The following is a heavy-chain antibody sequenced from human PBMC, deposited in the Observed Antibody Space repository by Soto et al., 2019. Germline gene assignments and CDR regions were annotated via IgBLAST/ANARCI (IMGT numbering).Heavy chain of an antibody. CDR2: ISYTGST. CDR1: GGSINSYY. CDR3: ARHYPIGNNWNYFDY. Sequence: PSETLSLTCSVSGGSINSYYWGWIRQPPGKGLEWIGYISYTGSTDYSPSLKSRVTISVDTSKNQFSLKVRSVTAADTAIYFCARHYPIGNNWNYFDYWCRGALVTVAS. V-gene: IGHV4-59*08. D-gene: IGHD1-1*01. J-gene: IGHJ4*02.